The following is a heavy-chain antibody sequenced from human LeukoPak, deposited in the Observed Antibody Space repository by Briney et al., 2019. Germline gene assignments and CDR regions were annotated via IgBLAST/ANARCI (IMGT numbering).Heavy chain of an antibody. V-gene: IGHV4-59*01. CDR3: ARGTMMVGP. D-gene: IGHD3-22*01. CDR1: GGPISSYY. J-gene: IGHJ5*02. Sequence: PSETLSLTCTVSGGPISSYYWSWIRQPPGKGLEWIGYINNSGNTSYNPSLKSRVTMSVDTSKNQFSLKLSSVTAADTAVYFCARGTMMVGPWGQGTLVTVSS. CDR2: INNSGNT.